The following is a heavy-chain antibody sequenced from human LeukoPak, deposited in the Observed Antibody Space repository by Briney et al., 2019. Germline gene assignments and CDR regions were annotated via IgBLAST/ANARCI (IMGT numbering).Heavy chain of an antibody. V-gene: IGHV3-21*01. CDR1: GFTFSSYS. D-gene: IGHD1-26*01. Sequence: PGQSLRLSCAASGFTFSSYSMNWVRQAPGKGLEWVSSISSSSSYIYYADSVKGRFTISRDNAKNSLYLQMNSLRAEDTAVYYCARVWPTTTAFDIWGQGTMVTVSS. CDR2: ISSSSSYI. J-gene: IGHJ3*02. CDR3: ARVWPTTTAFDI.